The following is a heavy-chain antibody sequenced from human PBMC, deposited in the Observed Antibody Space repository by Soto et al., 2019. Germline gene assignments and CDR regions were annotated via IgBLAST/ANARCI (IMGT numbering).Heavy chain of an antibody. CDR3: AKFSPGPPNPRVDAFDI. CDR2: ISYDGSNK. CDR1: GFTFSSYG. V-gene: IGHV3-30*18. J-gene: IGHJ3*02. Sequence: LRLSCAASGFTFSSYGMHWVRQAPGKGLEWVAVISYDGSNKYYADSVKGRFAISRDNSKNTLYLQMNSLRVEDTAVYYCAKFSPGPPNPRVDAFDIWGQGTMVTVSS.